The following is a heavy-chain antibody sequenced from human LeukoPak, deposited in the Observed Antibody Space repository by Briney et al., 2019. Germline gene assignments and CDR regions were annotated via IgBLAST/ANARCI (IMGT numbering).Heavy chain of an antibody. CDR3: ASEIYGPNPSPPEFDY. Sequence: EASVRVSCKASGGTFSSYAISWVRQAPGQGLEWMGGIIPIFGTANYAQKFQGRVTITTDESTSTAYMELSSLRSEDTAVYYCASEIYGPNPSPPEFDYWGQGTLVTVSS. J-gene: IGHJ4*02. CDR2: IIPIFGTA. V-gene: IGHV1-69*05. D-gene: IGHD1-14*01. CDR1: GGTFSSYA.